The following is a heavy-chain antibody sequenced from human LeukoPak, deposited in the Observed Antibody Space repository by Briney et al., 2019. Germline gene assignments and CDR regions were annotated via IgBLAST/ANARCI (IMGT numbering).Heavy chain of an antibody. CDR2: ISGSGGST. CDR1: GFTFSSYA. Sequence: PGGSLRLSCTASGFTFSSYAMSWVRQAPGKGLEWVAAISGSGGSTYYADSLKGRVTISTDNSKNTLYLQMKSLRAEDTAVYYCAKVVPAARTDYWGQGTLVTVSS. V-gene: IGHV3-23*01. CDR3: AKVVPAARTDY. J-gene: IGHJ4*02. D-gene: IGHD2-2*01.